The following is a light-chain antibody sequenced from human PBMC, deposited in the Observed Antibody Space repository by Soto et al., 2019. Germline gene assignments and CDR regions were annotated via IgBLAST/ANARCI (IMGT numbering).Light chain of an antibody. J-gene: IGLJ2*01. CDR1: SSDVGGYNY. CDR2: EVS. Sequence: QPVLTQPPSASGSPGQSVTISCTGTSSDVGGYNYVSWYQQHPGKAPKLMIYEVSQRPSGVPDRFSGSKSGNTASLTVSGFQTEDEADYFCSSYAGSNNVVFGGGTKLTVL. V-gene: IGLV2-8*01. CDR3: SSYAGSNNVV.